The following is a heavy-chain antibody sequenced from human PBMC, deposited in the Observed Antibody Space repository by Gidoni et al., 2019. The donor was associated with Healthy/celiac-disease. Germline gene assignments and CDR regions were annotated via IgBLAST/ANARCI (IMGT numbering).Heavy chain of an antibody. V-gene: IGHV3-30*04. CDR1: GFTFSSYA. Sequence: QVQLVESGGGVVQPGRSLRRSCAASGFTFSSYAMHWFRQAPGKGLEWVAVISYDGSNKYYADSVKGRFTISRDNSKNTLYLQMNSLRAEDTAVYYCARDYDILTGYYNREYYYYGMDVWGQGTTVTVSS. D-gene: IGHD3-9*01. CDR2: ISYDGSNK. CDR3: ARDYDILTGYYNREYYYYGMDV. J-gene: IGHJ6*02.